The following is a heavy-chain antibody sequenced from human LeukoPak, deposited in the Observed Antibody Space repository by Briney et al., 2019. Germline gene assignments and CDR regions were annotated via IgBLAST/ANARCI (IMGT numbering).Heavy chain of an antibody. V-gene: IGHV1-18*01. CDR2: ISAYNGNT. D-gene: IGHD6-13*01. J-gene: IGHJ4*02. Sequence: EASVKVSCKASGYTFTSYGISWVRQAPGQGLEWMGWISAYNGNTNYAQKLQGRVTMTTDTSTSTAYMELRSLRSDDTAVYYCAREADSSSWYGPSDYWGQGTLVTVSS. CDR1: GYTFTSYG. CDR3: AREADSSSWYGPSDY.